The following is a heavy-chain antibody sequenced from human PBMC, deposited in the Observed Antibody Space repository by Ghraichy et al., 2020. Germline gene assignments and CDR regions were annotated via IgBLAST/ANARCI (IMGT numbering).Heavy chain of an antibody. CDR3: ARDAEYCSSTSCYFSSNWFDP. J-gene: IGHJ5*02. CDR2: ISSSSSTI. Sequence: LSLTCAASGFTFSSYSMNWVRQAPGKGLEWVSYISSSSSTIYYADSVKGRFTISRDNAKNSLYLQMNSLRDEDTAVYYCARDAEYCSSTSCYFSSNWFDPWGQGTLVTVSS. V-gene: IGHV3-48*02. CDR1: GFTFSSYS. D-gene: IGHD2-2*01.